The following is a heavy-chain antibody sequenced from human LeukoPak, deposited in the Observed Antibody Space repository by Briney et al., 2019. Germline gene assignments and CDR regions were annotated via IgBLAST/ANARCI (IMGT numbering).Heavy chain of an antibody. CDR3: ARARPENYYYYYIDV. Sequence: SVKVSCKASRGTFSSYAISWVRQAPAQGLEWMGWIIPIFGTANYAQKFQGRVTITADESTSTAYMELSSLRSEDTAVYYCARARPENYYYYYIDVWGKGNAVTVSS. D-gene: IGHD1-14*01. J-gene: IGHJ6*03. CDR2: IIPIFGTA. CDR1: RGTFSSYA. V-gene: IGHV1-69*01.